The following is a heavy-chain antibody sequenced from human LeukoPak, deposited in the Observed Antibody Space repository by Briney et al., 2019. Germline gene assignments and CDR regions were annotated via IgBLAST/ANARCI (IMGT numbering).Heavy chain of an antibody. CDR1: GFTFSNYE. D-gene: IGHD3-22*01. J-gene: IGHJ5*02. Sequence: GGSLRLSCAASGFTFSNYEVNWVRQAPGKGLQWVSSISSSSSYISYADAVKGRFTISRDNAKNTQNLQMNSLRAEDTAVYYCARDLGQYYDTSDNWFDPWGQGPLVTV. CDR2: ISSSSSYI. CDR3: ARDLGQYYDTSDNWFDP. V-gene: IGHV3-21*01.